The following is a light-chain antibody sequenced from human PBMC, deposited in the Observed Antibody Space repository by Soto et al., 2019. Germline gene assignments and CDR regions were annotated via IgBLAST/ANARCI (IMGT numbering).Light chain of an antibody. J-gene: IGLJ1*01. CDR3: YSYAGRYTLYV. CDR2: DVT. CDR1: SSDVGGYNY. V-gene: IGLV2-11*01. Sequence: QSALTQPRSVSGSPGQSVAISCSGTSSDVGGYNYVSWYQQHPGKAPKLMIYDVTKRPSGVPDRFSGSKSGNTASLTISGLQAEDEADYYCYSYAGRYTLYVFGTGPKVIVL.